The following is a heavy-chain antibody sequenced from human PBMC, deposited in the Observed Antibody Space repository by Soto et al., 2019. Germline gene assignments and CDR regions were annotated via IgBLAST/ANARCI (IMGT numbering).Heavy chain of an antibody. Sequence: GASVKVSCKASGGTFSSYAISWVRQAPGQGLEWMGGIIPIFGTANYAQKFQGRVTVTADKSTSTAYMELSSLRSEDTAVYYCARDPGVGRFDPWGQGTLVTVSS. J-gene: IGHJ5*02. CDR3: ARDPGVGRFDP. D-gene: IGHD2-8*01. V-gene: IGHV1-69*06. CDR1: GGTFSSYA. CDR2: IIPIFGTA.